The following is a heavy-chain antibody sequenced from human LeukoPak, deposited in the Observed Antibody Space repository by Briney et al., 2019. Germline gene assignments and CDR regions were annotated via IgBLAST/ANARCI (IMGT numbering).Heavy chain of an antibody. CDR2: ISGSGGST. CDR1: GFTFSSYA. CDR3: VIVATSAYYYYGMDV. V-gene: IGHV3-23*01. D-gene: IGHD5-12*01. J-gene: IGHJ6*02. Sequence: GGSLRLSCAASGFTFSSYAMSWVRQAPGKGPEWVSAISGSGGSTYYADSVKGRFTISRDNSKNTLYLQMNSLRAEDTAVYYCVIVATSAYYYYGMDVWGQGTTVTVSS.